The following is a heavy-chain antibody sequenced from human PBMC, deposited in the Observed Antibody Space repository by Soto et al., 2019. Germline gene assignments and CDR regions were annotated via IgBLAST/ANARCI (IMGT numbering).Heavy chain of an antibody. D-gene: IGHD3-10*01. J-gene: IGHJ6*04. CDR2: IDNAGTDS. Sequence: EVQLVESGGGLVQPGGSLRLSRAASGFTFSGRSMHWVRQDPGKWLVLVSGIDNAGTDSTYADSVKGRFTSCRDNAKNTLYLQMNRLRVEDTAVYYCARGWFGPDVWGTGTTVTVSS. V-gene: IGHV3-74*01. CDR3: ARGWFGPDV. CDR1: GFTFSGRS.